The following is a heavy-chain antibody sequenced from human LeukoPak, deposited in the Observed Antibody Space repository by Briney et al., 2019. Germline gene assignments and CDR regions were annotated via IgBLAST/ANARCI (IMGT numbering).Heavy chain of an antibody. J-gene: IGHJ4*02. Sequence: GGSLRLSCAASGFTFSDYHMSWIRQAPGKGLEWVSFISLSSTYTNYADSVKGRFTISRDNAKNLLYLQMNSLRAEDTAVYYCARDGWFGELDKDHFDYWGQGTLVTVSS. D-gene: IGHD3-10*01. CDR3: ARDGWFGELDKDHFDY. CDR1: GFTFSDYH. CDR2: ISLSSTYT. V-gene: IGHV3-11*06.